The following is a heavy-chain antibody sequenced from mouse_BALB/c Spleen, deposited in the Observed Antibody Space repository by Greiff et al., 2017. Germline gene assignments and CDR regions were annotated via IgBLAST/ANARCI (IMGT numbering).Heavy chain of an antibody. D-gene: IGHD1-1*02. CDR2: ISYSGST. CDR3: ARLDYDYYAMDY. J-gene: IGHJ4*01. CDR1: GYSITSDYA. V-gene: IGHV3-2*02. Sequence: ESGPGLVKPSQSLSLTCTVTGYSITSDYAWNWIRQFPGNKLEWMGYISYSGSTSYNPSLKSRISITRDTSKNQFFLQLNSVTTEDTATYYCARLDYDYYAMDYWGQGTSVTVSS.